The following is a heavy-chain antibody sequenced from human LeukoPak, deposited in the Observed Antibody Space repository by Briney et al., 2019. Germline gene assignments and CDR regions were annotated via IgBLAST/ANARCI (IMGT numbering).Heavy chain of an antibody. CDR2: ITTFNDRT. D-gene: IGHD6-13*01. CDR3: ARSGSSSWSSLLDY. V-gene: IGHV1-18*01. CDR1: GYIFTSYG. Sequence: GASVKVSCKASGYIFTSYGITWVRQAPGQGLEWMGRITTFNDRTVLAEKFRARITITTDTTTAYMTLRKLRSDDTAVYYCARSGSSSWSSLLDYWGQGSLVIVS. J-gene: IGHJ4*02.